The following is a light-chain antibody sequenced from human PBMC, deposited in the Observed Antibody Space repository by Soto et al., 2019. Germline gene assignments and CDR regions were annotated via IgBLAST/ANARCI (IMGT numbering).Light chain of an antibody. CDR1: SSDVGGYNY. CDR2: EVS. CDR3: SSYAGSNSV. Sequence: QSALTQPPSASGSPGQSVTISCTGTSSDVGGYNYVSWYQQHPGKAPKLMIYEVSKRPSGVPDRFSGSKSGNTASLTVSGLQAEDEADYYCSSYAGSNSVFVTGTKLTVL. V-gene: IGLV2-8*01. J-gene: IGLJ1*01.